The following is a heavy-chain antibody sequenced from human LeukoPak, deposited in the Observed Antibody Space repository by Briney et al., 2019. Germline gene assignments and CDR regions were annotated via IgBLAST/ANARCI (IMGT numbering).Heavy chain of an antibody. CDR3: AKDLSGSYSHEPYWFDP. CDR2: ISGSGGST. Sequence: GGSLRLSCAASGFTFSSYAMSWVRQAPGKGLEWVSAISGSGGSTYYADSVKGRFTISRDNSKNTLYLQMNSLRAEDTAVYYCAKDLSGSYSHEPYWFDPWGQGTLVTVSS. V-gene: IGHV3-23*01. D-gene: IGHD1-26*01. J-gene: IGHJ5*02. CDR1: GFTFSSYA.